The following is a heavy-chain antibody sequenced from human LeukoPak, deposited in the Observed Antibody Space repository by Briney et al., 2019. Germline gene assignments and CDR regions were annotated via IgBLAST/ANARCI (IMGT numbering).Heavy chain of an antibody. J-gene: IGHJ4*02. CDR1: GFTFSSHW. CDR2: INSDGSWT. V-gene: IGHV3-74*01. Sequence: GGSLRLSCAASGFTFSSHWMHWVRQAPGKGLVWVSRINSDGSWTSYADSVKGRFTISKDNAKNTVYLQMNSLRAEDTAVYYCVSFYETYWGRGTLVTVSS. CDR3: VSFYETY. D-gene: IGHD2/OR15-2a*01.